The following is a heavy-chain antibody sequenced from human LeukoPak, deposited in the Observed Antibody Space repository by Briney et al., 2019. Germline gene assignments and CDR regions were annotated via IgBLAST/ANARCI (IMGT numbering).Heavy chain of an antibody. Sequence: ASVKVSCKASGYTFTGYYMHWVRQAPGQGLEWMRWINPNSGGTNYAQKFQGRVTMTRDTSISTAYMELSRLRSDDTAAYYCARGFTYYYDSSGYYYGPYYYYGMDVWGQGTTVTVSS. V-gene: IGHV1-2*02. J-gene: IGHJ6*02. CDR2: INPNSGGT. D-gene: IGHD3-22*01. CDR3: ARGFTYYYDSSGYYYGPYYYYGMDV. CDR1: GYTFTGYY.